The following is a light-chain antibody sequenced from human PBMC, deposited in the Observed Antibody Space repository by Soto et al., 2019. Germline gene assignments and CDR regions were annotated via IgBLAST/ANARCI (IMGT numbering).Light chain of an antibody. V-gene: IGKV3-15*01. CDR1: QSISSN. Sequence: EVVMTQSPATLSVSPGERATLSCRASQSISSNLAWYQQAPGQAPRLLIYGASTRATGIPARFSGSGSGTEFTLTISSLQSEDFVVYYCQQYDNWPPYTFGQGTKLEIK. CDR2: GAS. CDR3: QQYDNWPPYT. J-gene: IGKJ2*01.